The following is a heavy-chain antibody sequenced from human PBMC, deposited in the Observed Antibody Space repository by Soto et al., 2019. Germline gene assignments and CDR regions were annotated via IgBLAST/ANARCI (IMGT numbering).Heavy chain of an antibody. CDR2: INHRGSS. CDR1: GGSISGYY. Sequence: SETLSLTCTVSGGSISGYYWSWIRQSPGKGLEWIGEINHRGSSNYNPSLKSRVTISVDTSKNQFSLKLTSVTAADTAVYYCARGGRGSSDGFDYWGQGALVTVSS. D-gene: IGHD6-6*01. CDR3: ARGGRGSSDGFDY. V-gene: IGHV4-34*01. J-gene: IGHJ4*02.